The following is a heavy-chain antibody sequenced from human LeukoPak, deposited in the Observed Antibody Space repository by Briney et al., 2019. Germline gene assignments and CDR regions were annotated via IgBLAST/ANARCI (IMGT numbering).Heavy chain of an antibody. J-gene: IGHJ6*03. CDR2: IYYSGST. D-gene: IGHD4/OR15-4a*01. Sequence: SETLSLTCTVSGGSISSYYWSWIRQPPGKGLEWIGYIYYSGSTNYNPSLKSRVTISVDTSKNQFSLKLSSVTAADTAVYYCARIWDYGEGYYYYYMDVWGKGATVTVSS. CDR1: GGSISSYY. V-gene: IGHV4-59*01. CDR3: ARIWDYGEGYYYYYMDV.